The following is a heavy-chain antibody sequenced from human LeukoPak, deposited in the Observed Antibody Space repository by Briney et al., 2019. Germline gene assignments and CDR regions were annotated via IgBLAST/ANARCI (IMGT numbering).Heavy chain of an antibody. CDR3: ARQIKSIENDSFFDS. CDR2: IEYSGNT. CDR1: GDSLSGGGFY. J-gene: IGHJ4*02. Sequence: SETLSLTCTVSGDSLSGGGFYWTWLRQHPGKGREWIVYIEYSGNTFSNPSLKSRFAISAYTYESRFSLHLTSVTAADTAVYYCARQIKSIENDSFFDSWGQGTLVTVSS. V-gene: IGHV4-31*03. D-gene: IGHD1-1*01.